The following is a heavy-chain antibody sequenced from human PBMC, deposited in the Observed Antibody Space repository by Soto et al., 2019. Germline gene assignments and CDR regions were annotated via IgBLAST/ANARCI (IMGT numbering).Heavy chain of an antibody. CDR1: GFVFSDHG. V-gene: IGHV3-30*18. D-gene: IGHD1-26*01. J-gene: IGHJ6*02. CDR2: ITNDGNNE. CDR3: AKEGPGGGRHFYYGMDV. Sequence: KLVESGGGVVQPGRSLRLSCAASGFVFSDHGMHWVRQAPGKGLEWVALITNDGNNEFYRESVKGRFSISRGRSTNTVDLLMNSLRPEDTGVYYCAKEGPGGGRHFYYGMDVWGQGTTVTVSS.